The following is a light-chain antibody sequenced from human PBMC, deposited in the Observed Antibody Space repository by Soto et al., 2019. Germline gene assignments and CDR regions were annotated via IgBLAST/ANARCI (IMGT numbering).Light chain of an antibody. V-gene: IGLV2-14*01. CDR2: EVS. CDR3: YSYTSKSTGV. J-gene: IGLJ1*01. Sequence: QSALTQPASVSGSPGQSITISCTGTSSDVGGYNYVSWYQQHPGKAPKLIIYEVSNRPSGVSNRFSGSKSGNTASLTISGLQAEDEAYYYCYSYTSKSTGVFGTGTKVTVL. CDR1: SSDVGGYNY.